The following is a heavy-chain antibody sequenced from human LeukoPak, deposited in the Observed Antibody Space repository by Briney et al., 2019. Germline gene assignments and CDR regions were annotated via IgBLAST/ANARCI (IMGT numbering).Heavy chain of an antibody. CDR3: ARVHIVVVTAIQAHFDP. CDR1: RYSIDTPYY. V-gene: IGHV4-38-2*02. D-gene: IGHD2-21*02. J-gene: IGHJ5*02. CDR2: IYHSGIT. Sequence: SETLSLTCTVSRYSIDTPYYWAWIRQPPGKGLEWIGSIYHSGITYYNPSLKSRVTISVDTSKNQFSLNLNSVTAADTAVYYCARVHIVVVTAIQAHFDPWGQGTLVTVSS.